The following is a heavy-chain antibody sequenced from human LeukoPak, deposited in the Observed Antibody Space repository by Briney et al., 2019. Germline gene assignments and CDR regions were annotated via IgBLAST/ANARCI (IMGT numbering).Heavy chain of an antibody. J-gene: IGHJ4*02. D-gene: IGHD6-19*01. CDR1: GGSLSSYY. V-gene: IGHV4-59*08. CDR3: ARHVSVAVTNFFDY. CDR2: IYYSGST. Sequence: PSETLSLTCTVSGGSLSSYYWSWIRQPPGKGLEWIGYIYYSGSTNYNPSLKSRVTISVDTSKNQFSLRLSSVTAADTAVYYCARHVSVAVTNFFDYWGQGTLVTVSS.